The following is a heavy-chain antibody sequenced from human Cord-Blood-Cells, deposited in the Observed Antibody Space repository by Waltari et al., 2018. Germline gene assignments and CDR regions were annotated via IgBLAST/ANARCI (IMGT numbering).Heavy chain of an antibody. CDR1: GFTFSSYA. D-gene: IGHD2-15*01. V-gene: IGHV3-23*01. CDR3: AKTFSDCSGGSCYSSPHY. Sequence: EVQLLESGGGLVTPGGSLRLSWAASGFTFSSYAMRWVRQAPGKGLEWFSAISGSGGSTYYADSLKVRFTISRDNSKNTLYLQMNSLRAEDTAVYYCAKTFSDCSGGSCYSSPHYWGQGTLVTVSS. J-gene: IGHJ4*02. CDR2: ISGSGGST.